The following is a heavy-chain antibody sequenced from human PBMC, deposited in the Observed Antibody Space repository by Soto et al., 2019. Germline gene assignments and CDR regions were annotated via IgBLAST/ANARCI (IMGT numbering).Heavy chain of an antibody. V-gene: IGHV4-59*12. Sequence: SETLSLTCTMSGGSFSPNYWSWIRQPPGKALEWVGYIYYGGTSSYNPSLKSRVTISLDTSKSQVSLKLSSVTAADTAVFYCTRDLGRDVWGSYRHPFDYWGQGTLVTVSS. CDR3: TRDLGRDVWGSYRHPFDY. J-gene: IGHJ4*02. D-gene: IGHD3-16*02. CDR1: GGSFSPNY. CDR2: IYYGGTS.